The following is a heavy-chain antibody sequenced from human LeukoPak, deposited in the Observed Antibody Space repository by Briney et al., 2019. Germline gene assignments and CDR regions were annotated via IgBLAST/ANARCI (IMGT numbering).Heavy chain of an antibody. J-gene: IGHJ4*02. CDR1: GGTFSSYA. CDR2: IIPIFGTA. D-gene: IGHD3-22*01. Sequence: GASVKVSCKASGGTFSSYAISWVRQAPGQGFEWMGGIIPIFGTANYAQKFQGRVTITADESTSTAYMELSSLRSEDTAVYYCARRTYYYDSSGYDYWGQGTLVTVSS. V-gene: IGHV1-69*13. CDR3: ARRTYYYDSSGYDY.